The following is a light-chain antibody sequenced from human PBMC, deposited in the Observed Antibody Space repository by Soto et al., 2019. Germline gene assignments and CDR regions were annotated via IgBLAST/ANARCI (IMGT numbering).Light chain of an antibody. CDR1: QSVSSN. J-gene: IGKJ1*01. Sequence: EIVLTQSPVTLSLSPGERATLSCRASQSVSSNLAWYQQKPGQAPRLLIYGASTRATGIPARFSGSGSGTEFTLTISSLQSEDFAVYYCQQYNNRGTFGQGTKVDI. CDR2: GAS. CDR3: QQYNNRGT. V-gene: IGKV3-15*01.